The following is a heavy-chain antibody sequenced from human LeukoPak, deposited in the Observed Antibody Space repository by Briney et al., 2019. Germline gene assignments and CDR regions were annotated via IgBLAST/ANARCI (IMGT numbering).Heavy chain of an antibody. CDR1: AGSISSYY. D-gene: IGHD6-13*01. CDR3: ARTTEAHSWRTRYYDYYMDV. J-gene: IGHJ6*03. V-gene: IGHV4-59*01. Sequence: SETLSLTCTVSAGSISSYYWSWIRQPPGKGLEWIGYIYYSGSTNYNPSLKSRVTISVDTSKNQFSLKLSSVTAADTAVYYCARTTEAHSWRTRYYDYYMDVWGKGTTVTVSS. CDR2: IYYSGST.